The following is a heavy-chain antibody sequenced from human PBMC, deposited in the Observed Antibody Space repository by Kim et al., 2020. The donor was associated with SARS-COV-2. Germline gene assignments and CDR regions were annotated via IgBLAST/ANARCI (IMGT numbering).Heavy chain of an antibody. Sequence: GGSLRLSCAASGFTFSSYAMHWVRQAPGKGLEWVAVISYDGSNKYYADSVKGRFTISRDNSKNTLYLQMNSLRAEDTAVYYCARDREYYDILTGYLRGGGMYSYYGMDAWGHGTTVTVSS. V-gene: IGHV3-30*04. CDR1: GFTFSSYA. D-gene: IGHD3-9*01. CDR3: ARDREYYDILTGYLRGGGMYSYYGMDA. J-gene: IGHJ6*02. CDR2: ISYDGSNK.